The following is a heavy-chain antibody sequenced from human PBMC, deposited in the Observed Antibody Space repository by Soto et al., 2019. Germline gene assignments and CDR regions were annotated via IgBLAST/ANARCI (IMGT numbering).Heavy chain of an antibody. CDR3: AGDVGQISSSDACDI. D-gene: IGHD6-6*01. CDR2: IYANGRP. V-gene: IGHV4-30-4*01. CDR1: GGSISSGDYY. J-gene: IGHJ3*02. Sequence: QVHLQESGPGLVKPSETLSLTCTVSGGSISSGDYYWSWLRQAPGQGLEWIVYIYANGRPYSNPSLKSLFTISLETSKNQFALKLTSVTAADTAVECWAGDVGQISSSDACDILGEGTMVTVSS.